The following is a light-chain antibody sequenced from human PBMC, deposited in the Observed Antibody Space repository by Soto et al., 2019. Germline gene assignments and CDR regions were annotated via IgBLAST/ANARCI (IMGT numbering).Light chain of an antibody. CDR1: SSDVGGYNY. Sequence: QSVLTQPASVSGSPGQSITISCTGTSSDVGGYNYVSWYQQQPGKAPKFMIYDVTNRPSGVSNRFSGSKSGNTASLTISGLQAEVEADYYCCSYTTSNTRQIVFGTGTKLTVL. CDR3: CSYTTSNTRQIV. J-gene: IGLJ1*01. CDR2: DVT. V-gene: IGLV2-14*01.